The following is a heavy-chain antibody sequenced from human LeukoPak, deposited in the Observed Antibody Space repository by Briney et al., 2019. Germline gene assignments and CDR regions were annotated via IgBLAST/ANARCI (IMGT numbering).Heavy chain of an antibody. Sequence: GRSLRISCAASGFTFKNYGMHWVRQAPGKGLEWVTVIWFDGTNTRYADSVKGRFTISRDDSKNTVHLQMNSLRVEDTAVYYCGRGNFPTCDGDCFYSWGQGTLVTVSS. CDR2: IWFDGTNT. J-gene: IGHJ5*01. CDR1: GFTFKNYG. V-gene: IGHV3-33*01. CDR3: GRGNFPTCDGDCFYS. D-gene: IGHD4-17*01.